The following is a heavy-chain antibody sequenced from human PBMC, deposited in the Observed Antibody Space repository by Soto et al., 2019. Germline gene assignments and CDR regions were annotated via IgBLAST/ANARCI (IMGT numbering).Heavy chain of an antibody. CDR1: GYTFTNYV. D-gene: IGHD6-19*01. CDR2: ISTGSGDT. V-gene: IGHV1-3*04. J-gene: IGHJ4*02. CDR3: ARGPFITSGFDY. Sequence: QVQLVQSGAEVKKPGASVKVSCKASGYTFTNYVMHWVRQAPGQRLEWMGWISTGSGDTKYSQNFQGRVTLTRDISASTAYMDLSSLRSEDTAVYCCARGPFITSGFDYWGQGTLVAVSS.